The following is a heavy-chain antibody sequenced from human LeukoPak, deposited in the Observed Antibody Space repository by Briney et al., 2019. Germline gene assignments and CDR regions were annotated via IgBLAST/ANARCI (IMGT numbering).Heavy chain of an antibody. V-gene: IGHV3-9*01. J-gene: IGHJ4*02. Sequence: PGGSLRLSCAASGFTFDDYAMHWVRQAPGKGLEWVSGITWNSGNIGYADSVKGRFTISRDNSKNTLYLEMNSLRAEDTAVYYCARSYDRSGYYFRMVEYWGQGTLVTVSS. D-gene: IGHD3-22*01. CDR1: GFTFDDYA. CDR3: ARSYDRSGYYFRMVEY. CDR2: ITWNSGNI.